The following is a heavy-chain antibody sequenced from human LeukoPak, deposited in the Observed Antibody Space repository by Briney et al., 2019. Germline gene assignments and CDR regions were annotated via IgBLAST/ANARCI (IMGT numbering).Heavy chain of an antibody. J-gene: IGHJ4*02. CDR1: GFTFSSYA. Sequence: PGGSLRLCCAASGFTFSSYAMSWVRQAPGKGLEWVSAISGSGGSTYYADSVKGRFTISRDNSKNTLYLQMNSLRAEDTAVYYCATSRGYYDSSGYYQYYFDYWGQGTLVTVSS. CDR3: ATSRGYYDSSGYYQYYFDY. V-gene: IGHV3-23*01. CDR2: ISGSGGST. D-gene: IGHD3-22*01.